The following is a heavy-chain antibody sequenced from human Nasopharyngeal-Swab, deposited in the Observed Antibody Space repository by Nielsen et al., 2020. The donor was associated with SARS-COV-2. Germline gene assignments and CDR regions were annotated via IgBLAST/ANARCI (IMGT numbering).Heavy chain of an antibody. D-gene: IGHD2-2*01. CDR3: AGYCSSTSCSRNYYYYYMDV. Sequence: GESLKISCAASGFTFSGYYMSWIRQAPGKGLEWVSYISSSGSTIYYADSVKGRFTISRDNAKNSLYLQMNSLRAEDTAVYYCAGYCSSTSCSRNYYYYYMDVWGKGTTVTVSS. CDR2: ISSSGSTI. J-gene: IGHJ6*03. V-gene: IGHV3-11*04. CDR1: GFTFSGYY.